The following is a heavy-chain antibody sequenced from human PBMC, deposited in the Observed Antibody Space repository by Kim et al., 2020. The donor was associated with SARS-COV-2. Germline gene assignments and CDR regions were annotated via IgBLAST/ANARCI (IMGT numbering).Heavy chain of an antibody. V-gene: IGHV4-34*01. Sequence: SETLSLTCAVYGGSFSGYYWSWIRQPPGKGLEWIGEINHSGSTNYNPSLKSRVTISVDTSKNQFSLKLSSVTAADTAVYYCARIPYLTQDYYGSGSQHFYYYYYGMDVWGQGTTVTVSS. CDR3: ARIPYLTQDYYGSGSQHFYYYYYGMDV. CDR1: GGSFSGYY. D-gene: IGHD3-10*01. J-gene: IGHJ6*02. CDR2: INHSGST.